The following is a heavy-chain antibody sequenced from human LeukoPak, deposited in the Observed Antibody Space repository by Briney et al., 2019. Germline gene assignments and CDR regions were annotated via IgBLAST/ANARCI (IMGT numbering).Heavy chain of an antibody. CDR3: ARRSGYSYFQH. CDR1: GGSFSGYY. V-gene: IGHV4-34*01. J-gene: IGHJ1*01. Sequence: SETLSLTCAVYGGSFSGYYWSWIRQPPGKGLEWIGEINHSGSTNYNPSLKSRVTISVDTSKNQFSLKLSSVTAADTAVYNCARRSGYSYFQHWGQGTLVTVSS. CDR2: INHSGST. D-gene: IGHD3-3*01.